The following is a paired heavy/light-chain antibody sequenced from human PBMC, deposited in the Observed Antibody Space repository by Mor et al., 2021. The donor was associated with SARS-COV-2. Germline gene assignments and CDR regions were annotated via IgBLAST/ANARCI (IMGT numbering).Heavy chain of an antibody. J-gene: IGHJ4*02. CDR3: ARDWGTGGFRWLNSDFDN. Sequence: QVQLVQSEAEVKRPGASVRVSCRTSGYTFTSSGISWVRQAPGQGLEWMGWISAYNGNTHYAQKLQGRVTMTTDTSTSTAYMELRSLRSDDTAVYYCARDWGTGGFRWLNSDFDNWGQGTLVTVSS. CDR2: ISAYNGNT. D-gene: IGHD6-19*01. V-gene: IGHV1-18*01. CDR1: GYTFTSSG.
Light chain of an antibody. CDR2: KVS. J-gene: IGKJ2*01. V-gene: IGKV2-30*01. Sequence: DVVMTQSPLSLPVSLGQPASISCRSSQSLVYSDGNTYLNWFQQRPGQSPRRLIYKVSNRDSGVPDRFSGSGSGTDFTLRISRVEAEDVGVYYCMQGTHWPGNTFGQGTKLEIK. CDR1: QSLVYSDGNTY. CDR3: MQGTHWPGNT.